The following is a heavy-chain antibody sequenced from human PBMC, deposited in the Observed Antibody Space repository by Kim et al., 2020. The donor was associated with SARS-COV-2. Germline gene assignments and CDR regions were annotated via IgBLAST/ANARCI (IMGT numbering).Heavy chain of an antibody. J-gene: IGHJ4*02. CDR3: AKDICGDYGGFDF. D-gene: IGHD2-21*02. Sequence: CADSGGGRFTISRDNSKNTVYLQMNSLRAEDTAVFYCAKDICGDYGGFDFWGQGTLVSVSS. V-gene: IGHV3-23*01.